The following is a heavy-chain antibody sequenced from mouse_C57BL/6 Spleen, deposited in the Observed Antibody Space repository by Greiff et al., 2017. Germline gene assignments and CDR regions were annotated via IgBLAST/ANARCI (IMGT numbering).Heavy chain of an antibody. CDR1: GYTFTDYY. V-gene: IGHV1-19*01. J-gene: IGHJ4*01. Sequence: VQLKQSGPVLVKPGASVKMSCKASGYTFTDYYMNWVKQSHGKSLEWIGVINPYNGGTSYNQKFKGKATLTVDKSSSTAYMELNSLTSEDSAVYYCASYYYGSSYNYAMDYWGQGTSVTVSS. D-gene: IGHD1-1*01. CDR2: INPYNGGT. CDR3: ASYYYGSSYNYAMDY.